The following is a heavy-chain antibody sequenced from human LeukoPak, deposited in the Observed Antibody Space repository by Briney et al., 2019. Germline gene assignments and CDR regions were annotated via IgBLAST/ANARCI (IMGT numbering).Heavy chain of an antibody. CDR1: GGTFSSYA. D-gene: IGHD3-10*01. Sequence: SVKVSCKASGGTFSSYAISWVRQAPGQGLEWMGGIIPIFGTANYAQKFQGRVTITADESTSTAYMELSSLRSEDTAVYYCASPRITMVRGVIITHVFDYWGQGTLVTVSS. CDR2: IIPIFGTA. CDR3: ASPRITMVRGVIITHVFDY. V-gene: IGHV1-69*13. J-gene: IGHJ4*02.